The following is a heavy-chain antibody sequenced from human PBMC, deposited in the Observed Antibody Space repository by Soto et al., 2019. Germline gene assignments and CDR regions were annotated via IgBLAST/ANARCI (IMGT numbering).Heavy chain of an antibody. Sequence: SETLSLTCAVYGGSFSGYYWSWVRQPPGKGLEWIGYIYYSGSTNYNPSLKSRVTISVDTSKNQFSLKLSSVTAADTAVYYCARDQGYCSGGSCYSDAFDIWGQGTMVTVSS. V-gene: IGHV4-59*01. J-gene: IGHJ3*02. D-gene: IGHD2-15*01. CDR2: IYYSGST. CDR3: ARDQGYCSGGSCYSDAFDI. CDR1: GGSFSGYY.